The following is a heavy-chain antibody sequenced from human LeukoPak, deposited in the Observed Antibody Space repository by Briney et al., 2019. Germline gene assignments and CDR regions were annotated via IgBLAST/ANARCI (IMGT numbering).Heavy chain of an antibody. V-gene: IGHV3-23*01. D-gene: IGHD2-2*01. CDR3: AKDTPYCSGTSCYSYYFDY. Sequence: GGSLRLSCAASGFTFSSYAMSWVRQAPGKGLEWVSAISGSGGSTYYADSVKGRFTISRDNSKNTLYLQMNSLRAEDTAVYYCAKDTPYCSGTSCYSYYFDYWGQGTLVTVSS. J-gene: IGHJ4*02. CDR2: ISGSGGST. CDR1: GFTFSSYA.